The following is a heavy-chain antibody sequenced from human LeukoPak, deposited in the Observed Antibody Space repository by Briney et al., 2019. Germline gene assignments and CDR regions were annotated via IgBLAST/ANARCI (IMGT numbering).Heavy chain of an antibody. V-gene: IGHV1-46*01. CDR3: ATRGSMVRGVMTLIDY. D-gene: IGHD3-10*01. CDR1: GYTFTSYY. CDR2: INPSGGST. Sequence: ASVKVSCKASGYTFTSYYMHWVRQAPGQGLEWMGIINPSGGSTSYAQKFQGRVTMTRDMSTSTVYMELSSLRSEDTAVYYCATRGSMVRGVMTLIDYWGQGTLVTVSS. J-gene: IGHJ4*02.